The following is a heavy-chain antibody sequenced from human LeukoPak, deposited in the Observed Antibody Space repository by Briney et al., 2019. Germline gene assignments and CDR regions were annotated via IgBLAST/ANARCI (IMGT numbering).Heavy chain of an antibody. J-gene: IGHJ5*02. CDR1: GFTVRSNY. CDR2: IYSGGST. Sequence: GGSLRLSCAASGFTVRSNYMSWVRQAPGKGLEWVSIIYSGGSTYYADSVKGRFTISRDNSKNTLYLQMISLRAEDTAVYYCAKDRYSNYGNWFDPWGQGTLVTVFS. CDR3: AKDRYSNYGNWFDP. D-gene: IGHD4-11*01. V-gene: IGHV3-53*01.